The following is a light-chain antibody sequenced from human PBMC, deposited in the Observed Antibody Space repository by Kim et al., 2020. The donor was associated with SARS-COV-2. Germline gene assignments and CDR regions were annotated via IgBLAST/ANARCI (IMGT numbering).Light chain of an antibody. CDR1: QSVSSS. CDR2: HVS. V-gene: IGKV3-11*01. J-gene: IGKJ4*01. CDR3: QQRRNWPLT. Sequence: EIVLTQSPATLSLSPGERATLSRRASQSVSSSLAWYRQKPGQVPRLLIYHVSNRATGIPARFSGSGSGTDFTLTISSLEPEDFAVYYCQQRRNWPLTFGGGTKVDIK.